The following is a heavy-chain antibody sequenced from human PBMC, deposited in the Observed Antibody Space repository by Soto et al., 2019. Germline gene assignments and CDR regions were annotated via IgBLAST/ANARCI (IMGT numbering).Heavy chain of an antibody. CDR2: ISGDNGNT. D-gene: IGHD2-15*01. Sequence: QVQLVQSGAEVKKPGASVRVSCQTSAYTFTNYDVSWVRQAPGQGLEWMGWISGDNGNTIYAQKFQGRVTMTTDTSKRKAYMELRSLRSDDTAVYYCATGLLGYCSGGSCYSDSWGQGTLVTVSS. V-gene: IGHV1-18*01. CDR3: ATGLLGYCSGGSCYSDS. CDR1: AYTFTNYD. J-gene: IGHJ4*02.